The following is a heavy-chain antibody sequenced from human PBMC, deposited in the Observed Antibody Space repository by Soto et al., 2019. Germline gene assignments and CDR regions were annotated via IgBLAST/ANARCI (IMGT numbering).Heavy chain of an antibody. Sequence: GGSLRPSCSGSGFTFSHHSLYWVRQPPGKGLQCVSSISGSGGNIYYAESVKGRFTISRDNSKNTLYLQMTSLSSEDSAVYYCVKVSGYCIGGSCFSYFDYWGQGTPVTVSS. J-gene: IGHJ4*02. D-gene: IGHD2-15*01. V-gene: IGHV3-64D*06. CDR3: VKVSGYCIGGSCFSYFDY. CDR2: ISGSGGNI. CDR1: GFTFSHHS.